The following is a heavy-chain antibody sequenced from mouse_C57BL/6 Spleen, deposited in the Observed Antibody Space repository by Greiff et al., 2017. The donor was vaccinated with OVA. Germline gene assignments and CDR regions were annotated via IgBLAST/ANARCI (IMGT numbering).Heavy chain of an antibody. V-gene: IGHV1-80*01. CDR1: GYAFSSYW. J-gene: IGHJ4*01. CDR3: AREGNGYVNAMDY. D-gene: IGHD2-2*01. Sequence: QVQLQQSGAELVKPGASVKISCKASGYAFSSYWMNWVKQRPGKGLEWIGQIYPGDGDTNYNGKFKGKATLTADKSSSTAYMQLSSLTSEDSAVYFCAREGNGYVNAMDYWGQGTSVTVSS. CDR2: IYPGDGDT.